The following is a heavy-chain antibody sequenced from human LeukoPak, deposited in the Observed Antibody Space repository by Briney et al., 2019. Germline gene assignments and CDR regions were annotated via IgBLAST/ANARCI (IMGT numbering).Heavy chain of an antibody. CDR2: IKKDGTEK. V-gene: IGHV3-7*01. CDR1: GFTFSNYW. Sequence: GGSLRLSCAASGFTFSNYWMTWVRQTPGKGLEWVANIKKDGTEKYYVDSVKGRFTISRDNAKNSLYLDMSNLRAGDTAVYYCASRPAGVIYRGVFDFWGQGAQVTVS. CDR3: ASRPAGVIYRGVFDF. J-gene: IGHJ4*02. D-gene: IGHD6-19*01.